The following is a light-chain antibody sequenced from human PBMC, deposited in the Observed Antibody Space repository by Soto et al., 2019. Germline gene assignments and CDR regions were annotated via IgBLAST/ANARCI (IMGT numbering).Light chain of an antibody. V-gene: IGKV1-33*01. CDR3: QQYDNLPRT. J-gene: IGKJ2*01. Sequence: DIQMTQSPSSLSESVGDRVTITCQASQDISNYLNWYQQKPGKAPKLLIYDASNLETGVPSRFSGSGSGTDFTFTISSLQPEDIATYYCQQYDNLPRTFGQGTKLEIK. CDR1: QDISNY. CDR2: DAS.